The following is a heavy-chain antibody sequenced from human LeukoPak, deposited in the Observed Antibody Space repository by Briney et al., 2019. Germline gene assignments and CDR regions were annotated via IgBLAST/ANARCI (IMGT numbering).Heavy chain of an antibody. CDR2: IWYDGSNK. J-gene: IGHJ4*02. CDR3: ARDAELPFDY. CDR1: GFTLSSYG. D-gene: IGHD1-26*01. Sequence: PGGSLRLSCAASGFTLSSYGMHWVRQAPGKGPEWVAVIWYDGSNKYYADSVKGRFTISRDNSKNTLYLQMNSLRAEDTAVYYCARDAELPFDYWGQGTLVTVSS. V-gene: IGHV3-33*08.